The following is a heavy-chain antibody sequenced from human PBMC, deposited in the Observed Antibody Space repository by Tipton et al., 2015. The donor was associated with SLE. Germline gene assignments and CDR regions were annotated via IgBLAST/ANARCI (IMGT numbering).Heavy chain of an antibody. CDR1: GGSIRSHY. V-gene: IGHV4-59*11. J-gene: IGHJ4*02. CDR3: ARDRGGWYNFDS. D-gene: IGHD6-19*01. Sequence: TLSLTCTVSGGSIRSHYWSWIRQPPGKGLEWIGYMYHSGSTKYNPSLKSRVTISLDTSKNQVSLKLTSVTAADTAVYYCARDRGGWYNFDSWGQGTLVTVSS. CDR2: MYHSGST.